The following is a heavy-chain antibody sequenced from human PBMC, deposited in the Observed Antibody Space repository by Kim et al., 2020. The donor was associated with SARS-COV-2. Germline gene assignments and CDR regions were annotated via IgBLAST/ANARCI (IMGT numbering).Heavy chain of an antibody. Sequence: SETLSLTCTVSGDSISSSSYYWGWIRQPPGKGLEWIGCIYYTGSTYYNPSLKGRVTISIDTSKNQVSLKLRSVTAADTAVYHCARRGWELGYFDYWGQGTLVTVSS. D-gene: IGHD1-7*01. V-gene: IGHV4-39*07. CDR1: GDSISSSSYY. CDR2: IYYTGST. J-gene: IGHJ4*02. CDR3: ARRGWELGYFDY.